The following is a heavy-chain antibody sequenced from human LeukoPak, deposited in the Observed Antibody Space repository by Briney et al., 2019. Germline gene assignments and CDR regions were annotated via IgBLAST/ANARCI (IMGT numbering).Heavy chain of an antibody. J-gene: IGHJ6*02. CDR2: ISSSSSYI. CDR3: ARVFKQDYYGSGDYYYYYYGMYV. Sequence: GGSLRLSCAASGFIFSSYSMNWVRQAPGKGLEWVSSISSSSSYIYYADSVKGRFTISRDNAKNSLYLQMNSLRAEDTAVYYCARVFKQDYYGSGDYYYYYYGMYVWGQGTTVTVSS. CDR1: GFIFSSYS. V-gene: IGHV3-21*01. D-gene: IGHD3-10*01.